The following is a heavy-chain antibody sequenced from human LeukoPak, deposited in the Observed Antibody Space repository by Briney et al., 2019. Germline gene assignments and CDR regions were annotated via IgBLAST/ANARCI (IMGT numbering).Heavy chain of an antibody. CDR3: ARSRTLGELGY. V-gene: IGHV3-53*01. D-gene: IGHD3-10*01. CDR1: GFTVSSNY. Sequence: PGGSPRLSCAASGFTVSSNYMSWVRQAPGKGLEWVSVIYSGGSTYYADSVKGRFTISRDNSKNTLYLQMNSLRAEDTAVYYCARSRTLGELGYWGQGTLVTVSS. CDR2: IYSGGST. J-gene: IGHJ4*02.